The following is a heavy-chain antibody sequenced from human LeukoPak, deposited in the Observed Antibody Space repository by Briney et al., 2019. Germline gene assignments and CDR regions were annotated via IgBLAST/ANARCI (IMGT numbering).Heavy chain of an antibody. Sequence: GASVKVSCKTSGYTFTSYYMHWVRQAPGQGLEWMGIINPSGGSTSYAQKFQGRVTMTRDTSISTAYMELSRLRSDDTAVYYCASGGPDIVYNWFDPWGQGTLVTVSS. D-gene: IGHD2-15*01. CDR3: ASGGPDIVYNWFDP. J-gene: IGHJ5*02. CDR1: GYTFTSYY. CDR2: INPSGGST. V-gene: IGHV1-46*01.